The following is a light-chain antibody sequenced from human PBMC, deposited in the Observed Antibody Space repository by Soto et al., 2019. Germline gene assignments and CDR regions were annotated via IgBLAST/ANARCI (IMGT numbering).Light chain of an antibody. CDR2: DAS. Sequence: DIVFTQSPATLSLSPGERATLSCRASQSVRSYVGWYQQKPGQAPRLLIYDASNRATGIPARFSGSGSGTDFTLTISSLEPEDFAVYYCQQRSNWPITFGQGTRLEIK. CDR1: QSVRSY. J-gene: IGKJ5*01. V-gene: IGKV3-11*01. CDR3: QQRSNWPIT.